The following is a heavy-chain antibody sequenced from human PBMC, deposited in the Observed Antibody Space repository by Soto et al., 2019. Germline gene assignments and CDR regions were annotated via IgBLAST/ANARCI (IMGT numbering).Heavy chain of an antibody. Sequence: GGSLRLSCEASGFTFSSYSMSWVRQAPGKGLEWVSDISSGGGSTYYADSVKGRFTISRDNSKNTLYLQMNSLRAEDTAVYYCAKAYYYDSSGRDYCYYYGMDVWGQGTTVTVSS. CDR1: GFTFSSYS. CDR2: ISSGGGST. CDR3: AKAYYYDSSGRDYCYYYGMDV. D-gene: IGHD3-22*01. V-gene: IGHV3-23*01. J-gene: IGHJ6*02.